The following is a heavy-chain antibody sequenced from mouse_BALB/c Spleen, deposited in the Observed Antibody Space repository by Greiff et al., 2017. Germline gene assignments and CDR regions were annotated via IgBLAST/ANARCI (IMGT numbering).Heavy chain of an antibody. D-gene: IGHD1-1*01. CDR2: IRNKANGYTT. CDR3: ARVILRYYYAMDY. J-gene: IGHJ4*01. CDR1: GFTFTDYY. V-gene: IGHV7-3*02. Sequence: EVKVVESGGGLVQPGGSLRLSCAISGFTFTDYYMSWVRQPQGKALEWLGFIRNKANGYTTEYSASVKGRFTISRDNSQSILYLQMNTLRAEDSATYYCARVILRYYYAMDYWGQGTSVTVSS.